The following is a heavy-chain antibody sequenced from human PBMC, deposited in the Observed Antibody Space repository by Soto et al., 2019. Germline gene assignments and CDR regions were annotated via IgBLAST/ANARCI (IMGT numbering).Heavy chain of an antibody. V-gene: IGHV1-18*01. CDR2: ISGHNGNT. CDR3: AADGARGRYFDL. Sequence: QVHLVQSGAEVKRPGASVTVSCKASGYTFTNYGISWVRQAPGQGLEWMGWISGHNGNTNYAQKFQERVTITRDMSTSTAYMELSSLRSEDTAVYYCAADGARGRYFDLWGRGTLVTVSS. J-gene: IGHJ2*01. D-gene: IGHD3-16*01. CDR1: GYTFTNYG.